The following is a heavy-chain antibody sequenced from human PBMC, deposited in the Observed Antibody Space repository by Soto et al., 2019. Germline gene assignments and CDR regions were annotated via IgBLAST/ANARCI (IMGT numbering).Heavy chain of an antibody. CDR1: GYTFTSYA. V-gene: IGHV1-3*05. J-gene: IGHJ4*02. CDR3: ARPRTYNWNDPFDY. Sequence: QVQLVQSGAEEKKPGASVKVSCKASGYTFTSYAMHWVRQAPGQRLEWMGWINAGYGNTKYSPKFQGRVTITRDTSASTAYMELSSLRSEDTAVYYCARPRTYNWNDPFDYWGQGTLVTVSS. CDR2: INAGYGNT. D-gene: IGHD1-20*01.